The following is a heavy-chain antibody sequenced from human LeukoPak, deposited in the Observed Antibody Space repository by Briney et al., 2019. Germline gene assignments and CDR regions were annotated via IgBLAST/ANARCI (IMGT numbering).Heavy chain of an antibody. Sequence: ASVKVSCKASGYTFTSYGISWVRQAPGQGLEWMGWISAYSGNTNYAQKLQGRVTMTTDTSTSTAYMELRSLRSDDTAVYYCARASFSVLPTSYVEDYWGQGTLVTVSS. D-gene: IGHD3-10*01. CDR1: GYTFTSYG. CDR2: ISAYSGNT. CDR3: ARASFSVLPTSYVEDY. J-gene: IGHJ4*02. V-gene: IGHV1-18*01.